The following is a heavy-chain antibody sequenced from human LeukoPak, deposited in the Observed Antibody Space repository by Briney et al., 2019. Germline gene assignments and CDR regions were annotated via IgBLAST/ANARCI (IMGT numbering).Heavy chain of an antibody. V-gene: IGHV3-49*03. Sequence: QSGGSLRLSCTVSGFTFGDYAIGWFRQAPGKGLEWVGFIRSNGYGGTTEYAASVKGRFTISRDESKSIAYLQMNSLKIEDTGMYYCTRGGAADLEIGDYWGQGTLVTVSS. CDR2: IRSNGYGGTT. CDR3: TRGGAADLEIGDY. J-gene: IGHJ4*02. D-gene: IGHD6-25*01. CDR1: GFTFGDYA.